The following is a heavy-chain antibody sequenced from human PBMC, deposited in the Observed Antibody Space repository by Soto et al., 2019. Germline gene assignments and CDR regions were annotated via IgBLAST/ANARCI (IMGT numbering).Heavy chain of an antibody. V-gene: IGHV5-10-1*01. CDR1: GYSFTSYW. CDR3: ARHPGYCSSISCQVDY. J-gene: IGHJ4*02. CDR2: IDPSDSYT. Sequence: GESLKISCKGSGYSFTSYWISWVRQMPGKGLEWMGRIDPSDSYTNYSPSFQGHVTISADKSISTAYLQWSSLKASDTAMYYCARHPGYCSSISCQVDYWGQGTLVTVSS. D-gene: IGHD2-2*01.